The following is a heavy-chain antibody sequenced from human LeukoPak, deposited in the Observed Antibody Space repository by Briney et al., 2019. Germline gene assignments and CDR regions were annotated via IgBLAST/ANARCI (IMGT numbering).Heavy chain of an antibody. J-gene: IGHJ4*02. CDR2: IFPVDSDT. Sequence: GESLKISCKVSGASFTKYWFNWVREKPGKGLEWMGTIFPVDSDTRLSPSFQGQVTISADKATSTTYLQWNSLEDSDSAMYYCARRTYYGSGTYWYFDYWGQGTLVTVSS. CDR1: GASFTKYW. CDR3: ARRTYYGSGTYWYFDY. D-gene: IGHD3-10*01. V-gene: IGHV5-51*01.